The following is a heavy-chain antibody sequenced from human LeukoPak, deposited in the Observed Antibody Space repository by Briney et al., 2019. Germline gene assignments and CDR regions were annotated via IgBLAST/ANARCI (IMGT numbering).Heavy chain of an antibody. CDR1: GYSISSGYY. V-gene: IGHV4-38-2*02. CDR3: AGDAGGDFDY. D-gene: IGHD2-21*01. J-gene: IGHJ4*02. Sequence: PSETLSLTCNVSGYSISSGYYWGWIRQPPGKALEWIGTTFHSGSPNYNPSLKSRVTISIDTSKNQFSLKLSSVTAADTAFYYCAGDAGGDFDYWGQGTLVTVSS. CDR2: TFHSGSP.